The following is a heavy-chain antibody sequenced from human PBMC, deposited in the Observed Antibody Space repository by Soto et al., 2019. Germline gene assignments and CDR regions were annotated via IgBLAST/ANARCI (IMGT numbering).Heavy chain of an antibody. Sequence: QVQLQQWGAGLLKPSETLSLTCAVYVGSFSGYYWSWIRQPPGKGLEWIGEINHSGSTNYNPSLKSRVTISVDTSKNQCSLKLNSVTAADTAVYYCARGWYEDYWGQGTLVTVSS. CDR3: ARGWYEDY. CDR2: INHSGST. CDR1: VGSFSGYY. V-gene: IGHV4-34*01. J-gene: IGHJ4*02. D-gene: IGHD6-13*01.